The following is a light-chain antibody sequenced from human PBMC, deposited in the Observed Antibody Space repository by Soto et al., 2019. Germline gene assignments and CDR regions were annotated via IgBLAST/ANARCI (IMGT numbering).Light chain of an antibody. CDR3: QLYATLSPRYI. V-gene: IGKV3-20*01. CDR1: QSVSSSY. Sequence: EIVLTQSPDTLSLSPGERATLSCGASQSVSSSYLAWYQHKPGQAPRLLIYGASSRATGIPDRFSGSESGTDFTLTINRLEPEDFAVYYCQLYATLSPRYIFGQGTKLEVK. CDR2: GAS. J-gene: IGKJ2*01.